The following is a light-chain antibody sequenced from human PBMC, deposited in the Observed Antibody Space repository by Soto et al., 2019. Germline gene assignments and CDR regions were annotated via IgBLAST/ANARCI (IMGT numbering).Light chain of an antibody. CDR2: EVS. V-gene: IGLV2-14*01. CDR1: SSDVGGYNY. CDR3: SSYTRSNTVE. Sequence: QSALTQPASVSGSPGQSITISCTGTSSDVGGYNYVSWYQQHPGKAPKVMIYEVSNRPSGVSNRFSGSKSGNTASLTISGLQAEDEAEYYCSSYTRSNTVEFGGGTNSPS. J-gene: IGLJ2*01.